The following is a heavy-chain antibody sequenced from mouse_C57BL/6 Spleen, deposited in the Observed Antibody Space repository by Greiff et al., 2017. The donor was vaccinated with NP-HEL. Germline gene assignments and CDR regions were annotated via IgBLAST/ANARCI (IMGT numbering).Heavy chain of an antibody. CDR3: AREGIYYYGSSSYYYAMDY. D-gene: IGHD1-1*01. J-gene: IGHJ4*01. V-gene: IGHV5-4*01. CDR2: ISDGGSYT. Sequence: EVQLVESGGGLVKPGGSLKLSCAASGFTFSSYAMSWVRQTPEKRLEWVATISDGGSYTYYPDNVKGRFTISRDNAKNNLYLQMSHLKSEDTAMYYCAREGIYYYGSSSYYYAMDYWGQGTSVTVSS. CDR1: GFTFSSYA.